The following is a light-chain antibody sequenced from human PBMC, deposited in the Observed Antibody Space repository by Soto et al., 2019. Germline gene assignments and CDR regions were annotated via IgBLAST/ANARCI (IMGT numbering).Light chain of an antibody. V-gene: IGKV1-39*01. CDR3: QQCHATPLT. Sequence: DIQITQSPSFLSASVGNRFTITYLASQAISNYLNWYKQKXGKAPNXXIFGAKTLQSGVPSRFSGSGYGTDFTLTITTLKPEDVAIYYCQQCHATPLTFGQGTRLEIK. CDR2: GAK. J-gene: IGKJ5*01. CDR1: QAISNY.